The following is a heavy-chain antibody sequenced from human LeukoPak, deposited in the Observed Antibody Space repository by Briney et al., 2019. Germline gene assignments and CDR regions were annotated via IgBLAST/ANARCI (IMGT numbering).Heavy chain of an antibody. V-gene: IGHV3-21*01. CDR3: AREVSDYDILTGYYNNWFDP. CDR2: ISSSSSYI. J-gene: IGHJ5*02. D-gene: IGHD3-9*01. Sequence: GGSLRLSCAASGFTFSSYSMNWVRQAPGKGLEWASSISSSSSYIYYADSVKGRFTTSRDNAKNSLYLQMNSLRAEDTAVYYCAREVSDYDILTGYYNNWFDPWGQGTLVTVSS. CDR1: GFTFSSYS.